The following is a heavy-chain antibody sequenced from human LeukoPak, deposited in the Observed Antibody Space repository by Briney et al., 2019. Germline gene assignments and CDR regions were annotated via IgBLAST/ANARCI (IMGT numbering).Heavy chain of an antibody. CDR3: ARAGDCTNGVCPDDKYYFDY. J-gene: IGHJ4*02. CDR2: ITPDSGAT. V-gene: IGHV1-2*02. Sequence: ASVKVSCTASGYSFGYSYIHWVRQATQQGLEWMGWITPDSGATRYAEKFQGRVAMTRDTSITTAYMELRTLGFDDRATYYCARAGDCTNGVCPDDKYYFDYWGQGTLVTVSS. D-gene: IGHD2-8*01. CDR1: GYSFGYSY.